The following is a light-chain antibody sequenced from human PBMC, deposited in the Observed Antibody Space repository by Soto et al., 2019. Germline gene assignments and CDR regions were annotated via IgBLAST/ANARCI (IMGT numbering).Light chain of an antibody. V-gene: IGKV3-20*01. J-gene: IGKJ1*01. CDR1: QTFSSSY. Sequence: EIVLPQSPGPLSLSPGERTTLSCRASQTFSSSYLAGYQQKPGQAPRLLIYGASSRATCLPDRFSGSGAGTDFSLTISRLEPEEFAVDYCQQYSSSPRTFGRGTKVEIK. CDR3: QQYSSSPRT. CDR2: GAS.